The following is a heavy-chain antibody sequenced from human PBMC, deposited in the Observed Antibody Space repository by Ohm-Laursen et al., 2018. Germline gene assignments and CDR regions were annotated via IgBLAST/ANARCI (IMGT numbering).Heavy chain of an antibody. Sequence: ASVKVSCKGSGYTFTGYYMHWVRQAPGQGLEWMGWINPNSGGTNYAQKFQGRVTMTRDTSISTAYMELSRLRSDDTAVYYCARDLLAYCGGDCSPNYWGQGTLVTVTA. D-gene: IGHD2-21*02. J-gene: IGHJ4*02. V-gene: IGHV1-2*02. CDR1: GYTFTGYY. CDR3: ARDLLAYCGGDCSPNY. CDR2: INPNSGGT.